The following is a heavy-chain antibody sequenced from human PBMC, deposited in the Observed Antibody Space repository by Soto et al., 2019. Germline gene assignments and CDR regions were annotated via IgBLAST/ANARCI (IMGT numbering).Heavy chain of an antibody. D-gene: IGHD3-22*01. CDR2: INHSGST. CDR1: GGSFSGYY. V-gene: IGHV4-34*01. Sequence: SETLSLTCAVYGGSFSGYYWSWIRQPPGKGLEWIEEINHSGSTNYNPSLKSRVTISVDTSKNQFSLKLSSVTAADTAVYYCARAPSRYYYDSSGYKTWGQGTLVTVSS. CDR3: ARAPSRYYYDSSGYKT. J-gene: IGHJ4*02.